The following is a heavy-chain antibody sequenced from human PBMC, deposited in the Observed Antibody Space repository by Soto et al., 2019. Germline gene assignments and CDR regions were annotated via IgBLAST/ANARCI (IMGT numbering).Heavy chain of an antibody. CDR3: ARGRKGYSGTWYVD. CDR1: GGSFSGYS. D-gene: IGHD6-13*01. V-gene: IGHV4-34*01. Sequence: SETLSLTCAVYGGSFSGYSWSWIRQPPGRGLEWIGEISHSGSSNYNPSLKTRVTISVDTSKNQFSLRLSSVTAADTAVYYCARGRKGYSGTWYVDWGQGTLVTVSS. J-gene: IGHJ4*02. CDR2: ISHSGSS.